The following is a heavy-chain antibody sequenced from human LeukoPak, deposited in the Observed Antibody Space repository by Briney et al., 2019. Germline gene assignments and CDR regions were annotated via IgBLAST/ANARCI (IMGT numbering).Heavy chain of an antibody. CDR2: IYYSGST. V-gene: IGHV4-39*01. CDR1: GGSISSSSYC. Sequence: SENLSLTCTVSGGSISSSSYCWGWIRQPPGKGLEWIGSIYYSGSTYYNPSLKSRVTISVDTSKNQFSLKLSSVTAADTAVYYCARLLYRVDNWFDPWGQGTLVTVSS. J-gene: IGHJ5*02. D-gene: IGHD2/OR15-2a*01. CDR3: ARLLYRVDNWFDP.